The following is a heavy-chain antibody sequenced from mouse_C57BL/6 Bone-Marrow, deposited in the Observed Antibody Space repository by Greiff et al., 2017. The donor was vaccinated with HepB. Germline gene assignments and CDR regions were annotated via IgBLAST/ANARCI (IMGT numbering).Heavy chain of an antibody. J-gene: IGHJ1*03. CDR1: GYTFTSYG. CDR3: AREVLPWYFDV. V-gene: IGHV1-55*01. CDR2: IYPGSGST. D-gene: IGHD1-1*01. Sequence: VQGVESGAELARPGASVKLSCKASGYTFTSYGISWVKQRPGQGLEWIGDIYPGSGSTNYNEKFKSKATMTVDTSSSTAYMQLSSLTSEDSAVYYCAREVLPWYFDVWGTGTTVTVSS.